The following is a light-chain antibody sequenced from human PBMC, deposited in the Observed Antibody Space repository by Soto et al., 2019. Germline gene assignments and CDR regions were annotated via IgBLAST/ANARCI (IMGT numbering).Light chain of an antibody. Sequence: ESVLTQSTGTLSLAPVEISTLACRASQSVSSYLAWYQQKPGQAPRLLIYGASSRATGIPDRFSGSGSGTDFTLTISRLEPEDFAVYYCQQYGSSRWTFGQGTKVDIK. CDR3: QQYGSSRWT. V-gene: IGKV3-20*01. J-gene: IGKJ1*01. CDR1: QSVSSY. CDR2: GAS.